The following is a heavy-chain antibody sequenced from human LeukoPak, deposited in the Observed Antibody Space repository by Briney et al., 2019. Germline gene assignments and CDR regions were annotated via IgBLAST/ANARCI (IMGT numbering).Heavy chain of an antibody. Sequence: GGSLRLSCAASGFSISSFEMTWVRQAPGKGLEWVSYISHSGRDIYYPDSVKGRFTISRDNAKNSLYLQMNSLRAEDTAVYYCARDPKYYYDSSGYLGGGQGTLVTVSS. CDR3: ARDPKYYYDSSGYLG. J-gene: IGHJ4*02. D-gene: IGHD3-22*01. CDR2: ISHSGRDI. V-gene: IGHV3-48*03. CDR1: GFSISSFE.